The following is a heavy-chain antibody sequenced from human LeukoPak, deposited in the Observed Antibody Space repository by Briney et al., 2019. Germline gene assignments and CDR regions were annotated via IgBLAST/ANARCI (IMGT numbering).Heavy chain of an antibody. Sequence: GGSRRLSCAASGFTFSSYGMHWVRKAPGKGLDGVAVISYDGSNKYYPDSVKGRFTISRDNSKNTLYLQMNSLRAEDTAVYYCAKVGSRAKQADYWGQGTLVTVSS. CDR2: ISYDGSNK. CDR1: GFTFSSYG. CDR3: AKVGSRAKQADY. J-gene: IGHJ4*02. V-gene: IGHV3-30*18. D-gene: IGHD3-16*01.